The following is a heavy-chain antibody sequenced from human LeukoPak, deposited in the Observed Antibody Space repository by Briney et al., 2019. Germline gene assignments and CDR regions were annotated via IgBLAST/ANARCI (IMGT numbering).Heavy chain of an antibody. Sequence: GGSLRLSCAVSGFTFSSSWMHWVRQAPGKGLVWVSHIKTDGSTTAYADSVRGRFTISRDNAKNTLYLQMNSLRAEDTAVYYCARSFDSYGYGDFDYWGQGTLVTVSS. CDR3: ARSFDSYGYGDFDY. V-gene: IGHV3-74*01. CDR1: GFTFSSSW. J-gene: IGHJ4*02. CDR2: IKTDGSTT. D-gene: IGHD5-18*01.